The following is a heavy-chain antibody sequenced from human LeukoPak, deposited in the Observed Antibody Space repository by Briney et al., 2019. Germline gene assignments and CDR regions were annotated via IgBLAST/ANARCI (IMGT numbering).Heavy chain of an antibody. V-gene: IGHV4-4*02. CDR2: IYHSGST. CDR3: ARDRGSYSPFDY. J-gene: IGHJ4*02. D-gene: IGHD1-26*01. CDR1: GGSISSSNW. Sequence: IPSETLSLTCAVSGGSISSSNWWSWVRQPPGKGLEWIGEIYHSGSTNYNPSLKSRVTISVDKSKNQFSLKLSSVTAADTAVYYCARDRGSYSPFDYWGQGTLVTVSS.